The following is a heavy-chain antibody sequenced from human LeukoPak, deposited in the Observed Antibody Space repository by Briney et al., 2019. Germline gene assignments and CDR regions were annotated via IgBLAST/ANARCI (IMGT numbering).Heavy chain of an antibody. CDR3: AREYCSGGICYAYFDY. CDR1: GYTFTGYY. D-gene: IGHD2-15*01. V-gene: IGHV1-2*06. J-gene: IGHJ4*02. CDR2: INPNSGDT. Sequence: GASVKVSFKASGYTFTGYYMHWVRQAPGQGLEWMGRINPNSGDTSYAQKFQGRVTMTRDTSISTAYMELSRLRSDDTAVYYCAREYCSGGICYAYFDYWGQGTLVTVSS.